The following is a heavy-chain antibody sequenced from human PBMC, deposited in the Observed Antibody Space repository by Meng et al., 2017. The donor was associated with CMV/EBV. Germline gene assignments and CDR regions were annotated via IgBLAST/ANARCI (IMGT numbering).Heavy chain of an antibody. CDR3: ARGGLVVVSSYYYYGMDV. CDR2: ISSSGSTI. Sequence: GGSLRLSCAASGFTFSSYEMNWVRQAPGKGLEWVSYISSSGSTIYYADSVKGRFTISRDNAKNSLYLQMNSLRAEDTAVYYCARGGLVVVSSYYYYGMDVWGQGTTVTVSS. CDR1: GFTFSSYE. J-gene: IGHJ6*02. V-gene: IGHV3-48*03. D-gene: IGHD2-21*01.